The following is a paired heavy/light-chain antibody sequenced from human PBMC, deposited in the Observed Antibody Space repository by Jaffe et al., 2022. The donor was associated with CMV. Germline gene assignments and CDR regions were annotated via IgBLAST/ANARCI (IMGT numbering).Light chain of an antibody. Sequence: QSVLTQPPSVSGAPGQRVTISCTGSSSNIGAGYDVHWYQQLPGTAPKLLIYGNNNRPSGVPDRFSGSKSGTSASLAITGLQAEDEADYYCQSYDSSLSGSGVFGGGTKLTVL. CDR2: GNN. CDR1: SSNIGAGYD. V-gene: IGLV1-40*01. J-gene: IGLJ3*02. CDR3: QSYDSSLSGSGV.
Heavy chain of an antibody. Sequence: QVQLVESGGGVVQPGRSLRLSCAASGFTFSSYGMHWVRQAPGKGLEWVAVIWYDGSNKYFADSVKGRFTTSRDNSKNTLYLQMNSLRAEDTAIYYCARDASRYSYGWRLGWYFDLWGRGTLVTVSS. CDR3: ARDASRYSYGWRLGWYFDL. D-gene: IGHD5-18*01. J-gene: IGHJ2*01. CDR1: GFTFSSYG. V-gene: IGHV3-33*08. CDR2: IWYDGSNK.